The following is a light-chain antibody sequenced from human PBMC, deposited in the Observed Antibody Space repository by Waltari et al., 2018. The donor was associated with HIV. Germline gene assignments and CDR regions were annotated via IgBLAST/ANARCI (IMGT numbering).Light chain of an antibody. CDR3: AAWDDSLSGLV. J-gene: IGLJ3*02. CDR1: SSNIGSNY. Sequence: QSVLTQPPSASGTPGQRVTISCSGSSSNIGSNYVYWYKQLPGTAPKLLIYRNKQRPSGVPDRFSGSKSGTSASLAISGLRSEDEADYYCAAWDDSLSGLVFGGGTKLTVL. V-gene: IGLV1-47*01. CDR2: RNK.